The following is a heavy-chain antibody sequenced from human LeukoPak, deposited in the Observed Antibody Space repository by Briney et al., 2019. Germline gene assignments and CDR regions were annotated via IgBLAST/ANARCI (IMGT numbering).Heavy chain of an antibody. CDR3: ARDPRYGDYERYLGL. Sequence: PSETLSLTCTVSDGSVSGYYWNWIRQPAGKGLEWIGRISTSGSTNYNPSLKTRVTMSMATSKRQFFLRLTSVTAADTAVYYCARDPRYGDYERYLGLWGRGTLVTVSP. D-gene: IGHD4-17*01. CDR1: DGSVSGYY. J-gene: IGHJ2*01. V-gene: IGHV4-4*07. CDR2: ISTSGST.